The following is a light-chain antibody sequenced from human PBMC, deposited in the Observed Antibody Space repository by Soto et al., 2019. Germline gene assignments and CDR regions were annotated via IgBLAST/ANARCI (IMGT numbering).Light chain of an antibody. CDR1: NIGIKS. Sequence: SYELTQPPSVSVAPGQTARITCGGNNIGIKSVHWYQQRPGQAPVLVVYDDDDRPSGIPERFSGSNSGNTATLTISRVEAGDEADYCCQVWDSTSDHVVFGGGTKLTVL. CDR2: DDD. V-gene: IGLV3-21*02. CDR3: QVWDSTSDHVV. J-gene: IGLJ2*01.